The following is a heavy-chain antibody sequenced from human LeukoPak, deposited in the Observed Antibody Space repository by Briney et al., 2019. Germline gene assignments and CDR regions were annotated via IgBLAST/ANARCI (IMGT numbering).Heavy chain of an antibody. CDR1: GYSFTRYW. J-gene: IGHJ4*02. CDR2: IYPGESDT. Sequence: PGESLQISCKGSGYSFTRYWIGCVRQLPGKGLEWMGTIYPGESDTRYSPSFQGQVTISADTSINTAYLQRSSLNASDTAMYYCARRFGRTGTIDFDYWGQGTLVTVSS. CDR3: ARRFGRTGTIDFDY. V-gene: IGHV5-51*01. D-gene: IGHD1-1*01.